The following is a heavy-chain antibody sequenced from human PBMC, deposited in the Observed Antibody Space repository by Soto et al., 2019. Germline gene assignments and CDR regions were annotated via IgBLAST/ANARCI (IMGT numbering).Heavy chain of an antibody. CDR3: TTDSYSTIIIVRFDY. Sequence: EVQLVESGGGLVKPGGSLRLSCAASGFTFSNAWINWVRQAPGKGLEWVGRIKSKTDGGTTDYAEPVKGRFAISRDDSNNMVYLQMNSLKFEDTAVYYCTTDSYSTIIIVRFDYWGHGTLVTVSS. J-gene: IGHJ4*01. V-gene: IGHV3-15*07. D-gene: IGHD3-22*01. CDR1: GFTFSNAW. CDR2: IKSKTDGGTT.